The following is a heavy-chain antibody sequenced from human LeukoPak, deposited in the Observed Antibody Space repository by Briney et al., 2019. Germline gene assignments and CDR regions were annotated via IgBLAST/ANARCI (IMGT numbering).Heavy chain of an antibody. J-gene: IGHJ5*02. CDR1: GYSFSSSW. CDR2: IYPSDSDT. V-gene: IGHV5-51*01. Sequence: GESLKISCKGSGYSFSSSWIGWVRQMPGKGLEWMGIIYPSDSDTRYSPSFQGQVTISADKSISTAYLQWSSLKASDTAMYYCARENYYYDSSGQTCFDPWGQGTLVTVSS. D-gene: IGHD3-22*01. CDR3: ARENYYYDSSGQTCFDP.